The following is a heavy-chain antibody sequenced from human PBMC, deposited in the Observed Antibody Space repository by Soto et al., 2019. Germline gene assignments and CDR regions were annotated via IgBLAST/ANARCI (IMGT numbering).Heavy chain of an antibody. J-gene: IGHJ6*02. Sequence: EVQLLESGGGLVQPGGSLRLSCAASGFTFSSYAMSWVRQAPGKGLEWVSTVSGSGETTYYTDSVKGRFTISGDNSKSTLYLQMTSLRGEDTAVYYCGKPTNFGVGLDYYYYYGMDVWGQGTTVTVSS. CDR2: VSGSGETT. CDR3: GKPTNFGVGLDYYYYYGMDV. V-gene: IGHV3-23*01. D-gene: IGHD3-3*01. CDR1: GFTFSSYA.